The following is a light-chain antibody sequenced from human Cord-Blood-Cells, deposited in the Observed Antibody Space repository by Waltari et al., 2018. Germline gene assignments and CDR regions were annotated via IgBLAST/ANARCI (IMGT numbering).Light chain of an antibody. J-gene: IGKJ4*01. Sequence: EIVLTQSPATLSLSPGERATLSCRARQSVSSYLAWYQQKPGQAPRPLIYDASNRATGIPARFSGSGSGTDFTLTISSLEPEDFAVYYCQQRSNWPLTFGGGTKVEIK. CDR2: DAS. CDR3: QQRSNWPLT. V-gene: IGKV3-11*01. CDR1: QSVSSY.